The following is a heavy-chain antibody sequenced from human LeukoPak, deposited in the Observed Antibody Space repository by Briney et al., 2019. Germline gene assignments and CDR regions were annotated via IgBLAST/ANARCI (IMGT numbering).Heavy chain of an antibody. D-gene: IGHD7-27*01. Sequence: GGSLRLSCAASGFTFSSYAMHWVRQAPGKGLEWVAVISYDGSNKYYADSVKGRFTISRDNSKNTLYLQMNSLRAEDTAVYHCARDGNWGPYYFDYWGQGTLVTVSS. CDR1: GFTFSSYA. J-gene: IGHJ4*02. CDR3: ARDGNWGPYYFDY. V-gene: IGHV3-30-3*01. CDR2: ISYDGSNK.